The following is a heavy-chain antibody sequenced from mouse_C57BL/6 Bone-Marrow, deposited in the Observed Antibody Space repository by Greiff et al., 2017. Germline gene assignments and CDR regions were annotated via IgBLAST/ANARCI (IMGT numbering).Heavy chain of an antibody. CDR3: ARSSNYCYYYAMDY. J-gene: IGHJ4*01. CDR2: INPSNGGT. D-gene: IGHD2-5*01. V-gene: IGHV1-53*01. CDR1: GYTFTSYW. Sequence: QVQLKQPGTELVKPGASVKLSCKASGYTFTSYWMHWVKQRPGQGLEWIGNINPSNGGTNYNEKFKSKATLTVDKSSSTAYMQLSSLTSEDSAVYDCARSSNYCYYYAMDYWGQGTSVTVSS.